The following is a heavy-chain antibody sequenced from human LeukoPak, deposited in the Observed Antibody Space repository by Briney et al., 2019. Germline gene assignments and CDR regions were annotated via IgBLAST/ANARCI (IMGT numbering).Heavy chain of an antibody. CDR1: GFTFSSYW. J-gene: IGHJ4*02. Sequence: GGSLRLSCVASGFTFSSYWMSWVRQEPGKGLEWVANINEDGSAKFYADTVRGRFTISRDNAKNSLYMEMNSLRAEDTAVYYCVGDNTGWSPGHDWGQGTLVTVSS. CDR3: VGDNTGWSPGHD. D-gene: IGHD6-19*01. V-gene: IGHV3-7*01. CDR2: INEDGSAK.